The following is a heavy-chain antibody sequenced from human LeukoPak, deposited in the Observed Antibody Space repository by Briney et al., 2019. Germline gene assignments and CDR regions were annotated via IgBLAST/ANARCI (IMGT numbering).Heavy chain of an antibody. CDR2: IKSKTDGGTT. CDR3: TTVSYYYGSGGPNKVDY. V-gene: IGHV3-15*01. D-gene: IGHD3-10*01. Sequence: GGSLRLSCAASGFTFSNAWMSWVRQAPGRGLEWVSRIKSKTDGGTTDYAAPVKGRFTISRDDSKNTLYLQMNSLKTEDTAVYYCTTVSYYYGSGGPNKVDYWGQGTLVTVSS. CDR1: GFTFSNAW. J-gene: IGHJ4*02.